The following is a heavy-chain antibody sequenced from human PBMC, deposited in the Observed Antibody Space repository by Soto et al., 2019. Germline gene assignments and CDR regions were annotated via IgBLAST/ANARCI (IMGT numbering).Heavy chain of an antibody. V-gene: IGHV4-34*12. Sequence: QVQLQQWGAGLLTPSETLSLTCGVYGVSFSGYYWSWIRQPPGKGLEWIGEILHSGSTNYNPSLRGRVTVSVETSKNQFSVKLSSVTAADTAVYYCARPKTTVTTPDAFDIWGQGTMVTVSS. CDR2: ILHSGST. D-gene: IGHD4-17*01. CDR1: GVSFSGYY. J-gene: IGHJ3*02. CDR3: ARPKTTVTTPDAFDI.